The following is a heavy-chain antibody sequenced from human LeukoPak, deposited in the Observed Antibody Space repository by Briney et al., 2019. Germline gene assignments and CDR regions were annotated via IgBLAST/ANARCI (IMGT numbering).Heavy chain of an antibody. D-gene: IGHD6-6*01. Sequence: GGSLRLSCAASGFTFNNYSMNWVRQAPGKGLEWVSSISNSSSYIYYADSVKGRFTISRDNAKNSLSLQMNSLRAEDSAVYYCAKGTVAGRQRAPPKEWFDPWGQGTLVTVSS. CDR1: GFTFNNYS. V-gene: IGHV3-21*01. CDR3: AKGTVAGRQRAPPKEWFDP. J-gene: IGHJ5*02. CDR2: ISNSSSYI.